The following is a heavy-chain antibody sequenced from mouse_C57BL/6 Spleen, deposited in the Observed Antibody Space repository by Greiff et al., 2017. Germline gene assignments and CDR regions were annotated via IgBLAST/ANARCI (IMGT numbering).Heavy chain of an antibody. J-gene: IGHJ1*03. CDR1: GYTFTSYW. V-gene: IGHV1-69*01. CDR3: AKRGDWYFEV. Sequence: VQLQQPGAELVMPGASVKLSCKASGYTFTSYWMHWVKQRPGQGLEWIGEIDPSDSYTNYNQKFKGKSTLTVDKSSSTAYMPRSSLTSEDAEVYYRAKRGDWYFEVWGTGTTVTVSS. CDR2: IDPSDSYT.